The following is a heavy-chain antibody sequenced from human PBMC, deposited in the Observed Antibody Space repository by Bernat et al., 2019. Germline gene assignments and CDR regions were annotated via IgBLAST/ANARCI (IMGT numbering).Heavy chain of an antibody. CDR1: GFIFHAYV. Sequence: EVQLVESGGGVIQPGGSLRLSCAPSGFIFHAYVMHWVRQAPGMGLEWVSRISHDSSATSYADSVKGRFTISRDNSKNSLYLQMNSLRVEDTALYYCGRDNTNWAFDYWGRGTLVTVSS. V-gene: IGHV3-43*02. CDR3: GRDNTNWAFDY. J-gene: IGHJ4*02. CDR2: ISHDSSAT. D-gene: IGHD7-27*01.